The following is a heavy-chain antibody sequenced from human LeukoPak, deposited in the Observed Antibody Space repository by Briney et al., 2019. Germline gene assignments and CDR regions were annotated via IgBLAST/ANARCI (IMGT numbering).Heavy chain of an antibody. CDR3: ARYGEDYVWGGTNWFDP. J-gene: IGHJ5*02. CDR2: INHSGST. D-gene: IGHD3-16*01. V-gene: IGHV4-34*01. CDR1: GGSFSGYY. Sequence: SETLSLTCAVYGGSFSGYYWSWIRQPPGKGLEWIGEINHSGSTKYNPSLKSRVTISVDTSKNQFSLKVSSVAAADTAVYYCARYGEDYVWGGTNWFDPWGQGTLAIVSS.